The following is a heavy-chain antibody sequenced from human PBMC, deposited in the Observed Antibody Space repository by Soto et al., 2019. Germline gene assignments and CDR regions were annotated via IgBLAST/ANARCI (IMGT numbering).Heavy chain of an antibody. CDR3: AKDTYYHDTTGYYVFDY. V-gene: IGHV3-30*18. D-gene: IGHD3-22*01. Sequence: QVQLVESGGGVVQPGRSLTLSCAASEFTFSSYGIHWVRQAPGKGLEWVAVISYDGSKKQYADSVKGRFTISRDNSKNTLHLQMNSLRAEDTAVYYCAKDTYYHDTTGYYVFDYWGQGTLLTVSS. CDR2: ISYDGSKK. J-gene: IGHJ4*02. CDR1: EFTFSSYG.